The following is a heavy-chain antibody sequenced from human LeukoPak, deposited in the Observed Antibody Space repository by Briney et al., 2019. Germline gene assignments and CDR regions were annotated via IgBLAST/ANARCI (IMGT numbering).Heavy chain of an antibody. D-gene: IGHD3-22*01. Sequence: ASVKVSCKASGYTFTSYYMHWVRQAPGQGLEWMGIINPSGGSTSYAQKFQGRVTMTRDTSTSTVYMELGSLRSEDTAVYYCARAPEGDGYDSSGYYYRDAFDIWGQGTMVTVSS. CDR3: ARAPEGDGYDSSGYYYRDAFDI. CDR2: INPSGGST. V-gene: IGHV1-46*01. CDR1: GYTFTSYY. J-gene: IGHJ3*02.